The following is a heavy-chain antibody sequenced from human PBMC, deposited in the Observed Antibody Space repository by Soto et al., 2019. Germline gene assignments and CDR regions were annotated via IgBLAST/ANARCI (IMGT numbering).Heavy chain of an antibody. V-gene: IGHV4-39*01. CDR3: ARITIFGVGRDY. CDR1: GGSISSSSYY. J-gene: IGHJ4*02. D-gene: IGHD3-3*01. Sequence: QLQLQESGPGLVKPSETLSLTCTVSGGSISSSSYYWGWIRQPPGKGLEWIGSIYYSGSTYYNPSLKSRVTISVDTSKNQFSLKLSSVTAADTAVYYCARITIFGVGRDYWGQGTLVTVSS. CDR2: IYYSGST.